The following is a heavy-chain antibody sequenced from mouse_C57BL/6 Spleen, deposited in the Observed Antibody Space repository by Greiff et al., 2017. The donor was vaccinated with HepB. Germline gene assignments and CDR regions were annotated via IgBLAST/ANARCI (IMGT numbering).Heavy chain of an antibody. CDR3: ARNNYSNYCDY. Sequence: VMLVESGPGLVQPSQSLSITCPVSGFSLPSYGVHWVRQSPGKGLEWLGVIWSGGSTDYNAAFISRLSISKDNSKSQVFFKMNSLQADDTAIYYCARNNYSNYCDYWGQGTTLTVSS. V-gene: IGHV2-2*01. CDR2: IWSGGST. D-gene: IGHD2-5*01. J-gene: IGHJ2*01. CDR1: GFSLPSYG.